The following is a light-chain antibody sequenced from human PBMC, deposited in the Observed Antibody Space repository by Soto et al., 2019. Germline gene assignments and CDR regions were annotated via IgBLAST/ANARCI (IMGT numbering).Light chain of an antibody. J-gene: IGKJ2*01. CDR3: QQYYTYSMYT. V-gene: IGKV1-5*01. Sequence: DIQMTQSPSTLSASVGDRVTITCRASQSIGTWLAWYQQKPGKAPKLLIYDVSTLESGVPSRFSGSGSGTEFTLIISSLQPDDFATYYCQQYYTYSMYTFGQGTKLEIK. CDR1: QSIGTW. CDR2: DVS.